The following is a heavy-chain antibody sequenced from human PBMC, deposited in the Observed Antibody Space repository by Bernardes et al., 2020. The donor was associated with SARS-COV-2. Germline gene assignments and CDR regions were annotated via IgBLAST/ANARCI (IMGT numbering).Heavy chain of an antibody. J-gene: IGHJ4*02. CDR2: LRDKSNSYTT. V-gene: IGHV3-72*01. CDR3: AMSGTYLPFDK. Sequence: GGSLRPSCAASGISIGDHYMDWVRPAPGKGPQWFGRLRDKSNSYTTEYAASVKGRFINTRDDSKNSLYLQMNSLKTEDTAVYCCAMSGTYLPFDKLGRGT. CDR1: GISIGDHY.